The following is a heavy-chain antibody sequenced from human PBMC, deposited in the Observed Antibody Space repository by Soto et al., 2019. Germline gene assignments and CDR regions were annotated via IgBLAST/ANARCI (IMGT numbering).Heavy chain of an antibody. CDR2: IYYSGST. CDR1: GGSISSGDYY. J-gene: IGHJ6*02. CDR3: ARDGGSGSYYKLYYYYYGMDV. Sequence: PSETLSLTCTVSGGSISSGDYYWSWIRQPPGKGLEWIGYIYYSGSTYYNPSLKSRVTTSVDTSKNQFSLKLSSVTAADTAVYYCARDGGSGSYYKLYYYYYGMDVWGQGTTVTVSS. V-gene: IGHV4-30-4*01. D-gene: IGHD3-10*01.